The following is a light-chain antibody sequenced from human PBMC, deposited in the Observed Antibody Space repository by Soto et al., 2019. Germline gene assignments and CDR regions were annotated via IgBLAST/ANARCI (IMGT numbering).Light chain of an antibody. V-gene: IGLV2-14*01. J-gene: IGLJ1*01. CDR3: FSFTTTRTHV. Sequence: QSVLTQPASVSGSPGQSITISCTGTSSDIGAYDYVSWFQQHPGKAPKLMISEVNNRPSGVSNRFSGSKSGNTAYLTISGLQVEDEAEYFCFSFTTTRTHVFGNGNKVTVL. CDR2: EVN. CDR1: SSDIGAYDY.